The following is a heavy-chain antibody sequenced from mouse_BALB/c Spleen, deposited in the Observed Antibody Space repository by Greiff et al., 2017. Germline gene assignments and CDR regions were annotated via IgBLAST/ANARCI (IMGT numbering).Heavy chain of an antibody. CDR3: ARERGGGSSYGY. V-gene: IGHV5-12-1*01. J-gene: IGHJ2*01. D-gene: IGHD1-1*01. CDR2: ISSGGGST. Sequence: EVMLVESGGGLVKPGGSLKLSCAASGFAFSSYDMSWVRQTPEKRLEWVAYISSGGGSTYYPDTVKGRFTISRDNAKNTLYLQMSSLKSEDTAMYYCARERGGGSSYGYWGQGTTLTVSS. CDR1: GFAFSSYD.